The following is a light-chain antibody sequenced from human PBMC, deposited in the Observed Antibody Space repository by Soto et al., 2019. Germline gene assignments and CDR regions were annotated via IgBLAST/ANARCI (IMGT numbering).Light chain of an antibody. J-gene: IGLJ2*01. Sequence: VLTQSSSASASLGSSVKLTCTLSSGHSSYIIAWHQQQPGKAPRYLMKLEGSGSYNKGSGVPDRFSGSSSGADRYLTISNLQSEDEADYYCETWDSNTVVFGGGTKVTVL. CDR1: SGHSSYI. CDR2: LEGSGSY. V-gene: IGLV4-60*03. CDR3: ETWDSNTVV.